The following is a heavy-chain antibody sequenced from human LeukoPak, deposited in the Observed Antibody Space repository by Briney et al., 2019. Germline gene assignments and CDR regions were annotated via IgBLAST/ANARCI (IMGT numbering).Heavy chain of an antibody. CDR1: GYTFTSYG. CDR2: ISAYNGNT. V-gene: IGHV1-18*01. Sequence: ASVKVSCKASGYTFTSYGISWVRQAPGQGLEWMGWISAYNGNTNYAQKLQGRVTTTTDTSTSTAYMELRSLRSDDTAVYYCARVAPNYYDSSGYYWAGDAFDIWGQGTMVTVSS. J-gene: IGHJ3*02. D-gene: IGHD3-22*01. CDR3: ARVAPNYYDSSGYYWAGDAFDI.